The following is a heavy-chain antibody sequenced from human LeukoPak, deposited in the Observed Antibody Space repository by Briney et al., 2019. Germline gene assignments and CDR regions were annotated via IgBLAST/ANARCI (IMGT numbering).Heavy chain of an antibody. D-gene: IGHD1-26*01. CDR2: ISYDGSNK. V-gene: IGHV3-30*18. CDR3: AKETDYRPFGIGSYGMDV. Sequence: GGSLRLFCAASGFTFSSYGMHWVRHAPGKGLEWVAVISYDGSNKYYADSVKGRFTNSRDNSKNTLYLQMNSLRAEDTAVYYCAKETDYRPFGIGSYGMDVWGKGTTVTVSS. CDR1: GFTFSSYG. J-gene: IGHJ6*04.